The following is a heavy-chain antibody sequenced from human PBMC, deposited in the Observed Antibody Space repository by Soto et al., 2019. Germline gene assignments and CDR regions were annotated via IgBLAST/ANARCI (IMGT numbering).Heavy chain of an antibody. Sequence: ASVKVSCKASGYTFTSYDINWVRQATGQGLEWMGWMNPNSGNTGYAQKFQGRVTMTRNTSISTAYMELSSLASEDTAGYYCARGRCSGGSCYFYFDYWGQGTLVTVSS. CDR3: ARGRCSGGSCYFYFDY. V-gene: IGHV1-8*01. D-gene: IGHD2-15*01. J-gene: IGHJ4*02. CDR1: GYTFTSYD. CDR2: MNPNSGNT.